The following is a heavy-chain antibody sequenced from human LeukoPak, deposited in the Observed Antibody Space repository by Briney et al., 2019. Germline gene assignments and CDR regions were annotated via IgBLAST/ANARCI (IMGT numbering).Heavy chain of an antibody. V-gene: IGHV4-34*01. CDR3: ARVTYCSGGSCYSFPDY. J-gene: IGHJ4*02. CDR1: GGSISGYY. CDR2: INHSGST. Sequence: SETLSLTCAVYGGSISGYYWSWIRQPPGKGLEWIGEINHSGSTNYNPSLKSRVTISVDTSKNQFSLKLSSVTAADTAVYYCARVTYCSGGSCYSFPDYWGQGTLVTVSS. D-gene: IGHD2-15*01.